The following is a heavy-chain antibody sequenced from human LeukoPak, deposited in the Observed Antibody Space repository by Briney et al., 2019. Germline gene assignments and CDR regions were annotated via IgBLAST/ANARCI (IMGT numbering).Heavy chain of an antibody. V-gene: IGHV5-51*01. CDR1: GYSFTSYW. CDR2: IYPGDSDT. J-gene: IGHJ4*02. CDR3: ASLGGYGSGSSYFDY. D-gene: IGHD3-10*01. Sequence: GESLKISCKGSGYSFTSYWIGWVRQMPGKGLEWMWIIYPGDSDTRYSPSFQGQVTISADKSISTAYLQWSSLKASDTAMYYCASLGGYGSGSSYFDYWGQGTLVTVSS.